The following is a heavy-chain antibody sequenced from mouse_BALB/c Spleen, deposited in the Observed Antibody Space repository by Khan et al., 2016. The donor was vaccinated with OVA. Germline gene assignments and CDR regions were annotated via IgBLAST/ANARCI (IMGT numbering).Heavy chain of an antibody. Sequence: QVQLKESGAELVRPGVSVKISCKGSGYIFTDFSMHWVKRSHAKSLERIGVISTYYGDSIYNQNFKDKATLTVEKSSSTAYMELARLTSEDSAIYYCARGSGNYRFAYWGQGTLVTVSA. D-gene: IGHD2-1*01. CDR2: ISTYYGDS. V-gene: IGHV1S137*01. J-gene: IGHJ3*01. CDR1: GYIFTDFS. CDR3: ARGSGNYRFAY.